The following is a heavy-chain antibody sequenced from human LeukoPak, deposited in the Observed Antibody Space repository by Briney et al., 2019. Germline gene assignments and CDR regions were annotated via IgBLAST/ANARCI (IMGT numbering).Heavy chain of an antibody. Sequence: ASVKVSCKASGGTFSSYAISWVRQAPGQGLEWMGWISAYNGNTNYAQKLQGRVTMTTDTSTSTAYMELRSLRSDDTAVYYCARWGNRDILTGYYSFDYWGQGTLVTVSS. J-gene: IGHJ4*02. V-gene: IGHV1-18*01. CDR1: GGTFSSYA. D-gene: IGHD3-9*01. CDR2: ISAYNGNT. CDR3: ARWGNRDILTGYYSFDY.